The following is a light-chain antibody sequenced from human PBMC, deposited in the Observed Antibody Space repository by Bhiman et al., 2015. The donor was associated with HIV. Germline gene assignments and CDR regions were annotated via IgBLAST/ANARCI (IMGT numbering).Light chain of an antibody. CDR3: SSLTSSITYV. CDR1: SRDVGGYDY. J-gene: IGLJ1*01. CDR2: DVS. V-gene: IGLV2-14*03. Sequence: QSALTQPASVSGSPGQSITISCTGTSRDVGGYDYVSWYQQHPGKAPQLIIYDVSQRPSGVSNRFSGSKSGNTASLTISGLQAEDEADYYCSSLTSSITYVFGTGTNVTVL.